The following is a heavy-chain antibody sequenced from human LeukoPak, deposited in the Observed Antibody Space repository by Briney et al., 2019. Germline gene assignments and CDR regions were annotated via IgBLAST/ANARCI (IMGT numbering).Heavy chain of an antibody. CDR3: ARDGGLDY. CDR2: INPDSGGT. J-gene: IGHJ4*02. Sequence: ASVKVSCKASGYTFTGYYMHWVRRAPGQGLEWMGWINPDSGGTNYAQKFQGRVTMTRDTSINTAYMELNSLRSDDPAVYYCARDGGLDYWGQGTPVTVSS. CDR1: GYTFTGYY. D-gene: IGHD3-16*01. V-gene: IGHV1-2*02.